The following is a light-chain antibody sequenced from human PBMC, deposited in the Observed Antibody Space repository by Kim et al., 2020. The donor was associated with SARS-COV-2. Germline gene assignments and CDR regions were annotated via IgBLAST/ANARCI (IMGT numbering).Light chain of an antibody. CDR2: GAS. Sequence: AVRPPLSRRAKRCIYTYFAWYQQGPGQAPRLLVYGASNGATGVPDRFSGSGSGTDFTLTISSREPEDFSTYFCQQRNSWPPAVTFGGGTKVDIK. CDR1: RCIYTY. CDR3: QQRNSWPPAVT. J-gene: IGKJ4*01. V-gene: IGKV3-11*01.